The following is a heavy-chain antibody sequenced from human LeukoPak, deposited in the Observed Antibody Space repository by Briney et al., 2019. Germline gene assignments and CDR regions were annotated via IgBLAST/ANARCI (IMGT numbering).Heavy chain of an antibody. CDR2: IITYNGNT. J-gene: IGHJ4*02. CDR3: ARREQWLVGDDY. Sequence: ASVKVSCKASGYTFTSYGISWVRQAPGQGLEWMGYIITYNGNTNYAQKLQGRVTMTTDTSTTTVNMELRSLRFDDTAVYYCARREQWLVGDDYWGQGTLVTVSS. D-gene: IGHD6-19*01. V-gene: IGHV1-18*01. CDR1: GYTFTSYG.